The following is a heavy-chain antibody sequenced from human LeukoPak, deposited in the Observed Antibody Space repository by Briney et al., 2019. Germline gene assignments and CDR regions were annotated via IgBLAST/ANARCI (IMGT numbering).Heavy chain of an antibody. CDR1: GFTFSSYA. Sequence: AGGSLRLSCAASGFTFSSYAMSWVRQAPGKGLEWVSAITGGGHSTYYADSVKGRFTISRDNSKNTLYLQLNSLTAEDTAIYYCTTYTVTPRHFDYWGQGTLVTVSS. J-gene: IGHJ4*02. V-gene: IGHV3-23*01. CDR3: TTYTVTPRHFDY. CDR2: ITGGGHST. D-gene: IGHD4-17*01.